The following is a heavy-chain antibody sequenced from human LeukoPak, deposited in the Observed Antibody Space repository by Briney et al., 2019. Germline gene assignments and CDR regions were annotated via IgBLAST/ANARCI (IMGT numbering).Heavy chain of an antibody. CDR3: ARGRWSSGYYIGAAFDI. CDR2: MNPNSGNT. V-gene: IGHV1-8*01. D-gene: IGHD3-22*01. CDR1: GYTFTSYD. Sequence: APVKVSCKASGYTFTSYDINWVRQATGQGLEWMGWMNPNSGNTGYAQKFQGRVTMTRNTSISTAYMELSSLRSEDTAVYYCARGRWSSGYYIGAAFDIWGQGTMVTVSS. J-gene: IGHJ3*02.